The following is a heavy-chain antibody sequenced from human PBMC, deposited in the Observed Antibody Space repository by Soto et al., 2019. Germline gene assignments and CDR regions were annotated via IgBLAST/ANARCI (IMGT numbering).Heavy chain of an antibody. CDR1: GFSLTTYGVG. J-gene: IGHJ4*02. CDR2: IFWNDGE. Sequence: SGPTLVNPTQTLTLTCTFSGFSLTTYGVGVGWIRQPPGKALEWLALIFWNDGERYSPSLKSRLTITKDTSKNQVVFTMTNMDPVDTATYFSVHTGYSYDPFAYWGRGTLVTVSS. V-gene: IGHV2-5*01. D-gene: IGHD5-18*01. CDR3: VHTGYSYDPFAY.